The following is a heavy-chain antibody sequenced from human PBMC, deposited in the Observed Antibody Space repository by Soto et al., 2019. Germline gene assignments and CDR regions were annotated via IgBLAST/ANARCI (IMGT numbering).Heavy chain of an antibody. CDR3: AKDLAYSNSTPPPIGY. CDR2: ISGSGGST. J-gene: IGHJ4*02. CDR1: GFTFSRYA. D-gene: IGHD6-6*01. V-gene: IGHV3-23*01. Sequence: PGVSLRLSCAAPGFTFSRYAMNWVRQAPGKGREWVSAISGSGGSTNYADAVKGRFTISRDNSKNRLYLPINNPRAEATAVYSCAKDLAYSNSTPPPIGYRGQRSLVTASS.